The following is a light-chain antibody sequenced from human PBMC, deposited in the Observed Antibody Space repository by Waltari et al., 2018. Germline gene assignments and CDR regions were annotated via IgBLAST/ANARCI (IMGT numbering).Light chain of an antibody. J-gene: IGLJ3*02. CDR2: ETT. V-gene: IGLV2-23*01. CDR3: CSFAGRSWL. Sequence: QSALTQPASVSASLGQSLTISCTGTSSDIGLYDIISWYQHHPGKAPKLIIHETTKRPSGVPNRVSGSKSGNTASLTISGLQAEDEADYYCCSFAGRSWLFGGGTKLTVL. CDR1: SSDIGLYDI.